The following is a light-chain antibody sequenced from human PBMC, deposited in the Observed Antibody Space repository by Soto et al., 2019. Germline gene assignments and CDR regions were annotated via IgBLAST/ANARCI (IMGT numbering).Light chain of an antibody. CDR2: EVS. J-gene: IGLJ3*02. CDR3: SSYTSSSTPWV. V-gene: IGLV2-14*01. CDR1: SSDVGGYNY. Sequence: QSALTQPASVSGSPGQSITISCTGTSSDVGGYNYVSWYQQHPGKAPKLMIYEVSNRPSGVSNRFSGSKSGNTASLTISGLQAEDEADYYCSSYTSSSTPWVFGGGTKLTRP.